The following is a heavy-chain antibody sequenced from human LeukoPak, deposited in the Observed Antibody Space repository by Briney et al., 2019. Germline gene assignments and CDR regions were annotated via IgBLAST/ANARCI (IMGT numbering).Heavy chain of an antibody. Sequence: PGGSLRLSCAASGFTFSHYAMHWVRQAPGKGLEWVAVMSSDGNKNYYADSVKGRFTISRDNSKDTLYLEMHSLIREDTAVYYCARDLRGDYDLWSGRFPIDWGRGTLVTVPS. V-gene: IGHV3-30*04. D-gene: IGHD3-3*01. CDR1: GFTFSHYA. CDR2: MSSDGNKN. J-gene: IGHJ4*02. CDR3: ARDLRGDYDLWSGRFPID.